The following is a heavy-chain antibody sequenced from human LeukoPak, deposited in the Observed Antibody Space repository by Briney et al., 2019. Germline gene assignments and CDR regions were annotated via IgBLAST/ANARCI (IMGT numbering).Heavy chain of an antibody. D-gene: IGHD2-15*01. CDR2: IYYSGSI. CDR3: ARARCSGGSCYWGWFDP. V-gene: IGHV4-59*01. Sequence: SETLSLTCTVSGGSISSYYWSWIRQPPGKGLGWVGYIYYSGSINYNPSLKRRVTISVDTSKNQFSLKLSSVTAEDTAVYYCARARCSGGSCYWGWFDPWGQGTLVTVSS. CDR1: GGSISSYY. J-gene: IGHJ5*02.